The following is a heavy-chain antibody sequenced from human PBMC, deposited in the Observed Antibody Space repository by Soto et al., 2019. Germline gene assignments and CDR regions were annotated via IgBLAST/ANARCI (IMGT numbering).Heavy chain of an antibody. V-gene: IGHV1-18*01. CDR3: SRALYRSGTYYAFDN. CDR1: GYTPTNYD. CDR2: ISAYNGNT. J-gene: IGHJ4*02. Sequence: QVPLVQSGAEVKKPGASVTVSCKTSGYTPTNYDIGWVRQAPGPGLEWMGWISAYNGNTNSAQKLQGRLTMPTDTATRTAYMELRSLRSDDTAVYYCSRALYRSGTYYAFDNWGQGTLVTGSS. D-gene: IGHD1-26*01.